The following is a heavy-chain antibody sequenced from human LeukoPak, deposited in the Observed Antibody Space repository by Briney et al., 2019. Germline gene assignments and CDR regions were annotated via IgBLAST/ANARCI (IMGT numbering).Heavy chain of an antibody. Sequence: GGSLRLSCAASGFTFSSYSMYWVRQAPGKGLEWVSSISSSSSYIYYADSVKGRFTISRDNAKNSLYLQMNSLRAEDTAVYYCARLNCSSTSCYLGAFDIWGQGTMVTVSS. CDR3: ARLNCSSTSCYLGAFDI. CDR1: GFTFSSYS. V-gene: IGHV3-21*01. J-gene: IGHJ3*02. D-gene: IGHD2-2*01. CDR2: ISSSSSYI.